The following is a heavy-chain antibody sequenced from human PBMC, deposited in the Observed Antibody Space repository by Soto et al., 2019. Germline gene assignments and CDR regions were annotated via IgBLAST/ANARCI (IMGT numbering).Heavy chain of an antibody. D-gene: IGHD3-16*01. CDR3: AISQDRGGRTTFIY. CDR1: GFTFDDNA. V-gene: IGHV3-9*01. CDR2: INWKSDI. Sequence: GGSLRLSCAVSGFTFDDNAMHWVRQAPEKGLGWVSGINWKSDIGYADSVKGRFTISRDNAENSLYLQMNSLRAEDTALYYCAISQDRGGRTTFIYWGQGTQVTV. J-gene: IGHJ4*02.